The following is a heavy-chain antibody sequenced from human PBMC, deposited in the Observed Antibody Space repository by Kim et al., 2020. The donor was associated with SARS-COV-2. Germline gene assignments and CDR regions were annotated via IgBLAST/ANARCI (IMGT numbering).Heavy chain of an antibody. V-gene: IGHV3-33*06. J-gene: IGHJ4*02. D-gene: IGHD2-15*01. Sequence: GGSLRLSCAASGFTFSSYGMHWVRQAPGKGLEWVAVIWYDGSNKYYADSVKGRFTISRDNSKNTLYLQMNSLRAEDTAVYYCAKDGRESGGSWSGLDYWGQGTLVTVSS. CDR1: GFTFSSYG. CDR3: AKDGRESGGSWSGLDY. CDR2: IWYDGSNK.